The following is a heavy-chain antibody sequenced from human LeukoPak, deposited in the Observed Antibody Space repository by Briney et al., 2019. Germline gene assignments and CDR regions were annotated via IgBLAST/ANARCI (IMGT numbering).Heavy chain of an antibody. CDR2: IRAEGDPT. Sequence: GGSLRLSCLASGFNFNIYSMNWVRQAPGKGLEWVSLIRAEGDPTHYVDSVKGRFTISRDHFKNIVYLRMNSLIAEDTAIYYCGKDGHCPDSVCPTKIVVAGYVDHWGQGTLVTVSS. D-gene: IGHD5/OR15-5a*01. V-gene: IGHV3-23*01. CDR3: GKDGHCPDSVCPTKIVVAGYVDH. J-gene: IGHJ4*02. CDR1: GFNFNIYS.